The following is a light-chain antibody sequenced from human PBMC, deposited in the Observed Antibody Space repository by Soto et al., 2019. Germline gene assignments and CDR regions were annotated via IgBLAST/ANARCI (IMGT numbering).Light chain of an antibody. V-gene: IGKV1-33*01. CDR2: DAS. J-gene: IGKJ5*01. CDR3: QQYESRPLT. Sequence: DIQMTLSPSSLSASIGDRVIITCQASQDINKNLIWYQQKPGKAPKLLIYDASDLETGVPSRFSGSGSGTGLTFTISSLQPEDFATYYCQQYESRPLTFGQGTRLEI. CDR1: QDINKN.